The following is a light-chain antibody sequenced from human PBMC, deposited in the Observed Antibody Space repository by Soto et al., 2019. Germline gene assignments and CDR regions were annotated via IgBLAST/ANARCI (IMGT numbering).Light chain of an antibody. V-gene: IGLV2-23*01. J-gene: IGLJ1*01. CDR1: SSTVGGFNV. CDR3: SSFAGSNNYV. Sequence: QSALTQPASVSGSPGQSITISCTGTSSTVGGFNVVSWYQQHPGKAPKVIIYEGIKRPSGVSNRFSGSNSGSTASLTISGLQAEDEADYYCSSFAGSNNYVFGTGTKVTVL. CDR2: EGI.